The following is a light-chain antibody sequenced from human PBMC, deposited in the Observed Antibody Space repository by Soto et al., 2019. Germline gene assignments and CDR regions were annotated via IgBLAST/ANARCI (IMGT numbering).Light chain of an antibody. Sequence: DIQMTQSPSTLSGSVGDRVTSTCRACQTISSCLAWYQQKPGKAPKILIYKASTLKSGVPSKFSGSGSGTEFTVTISSLQPDDFATYYGQHDNSYSEAFGQGTKVELK. J-gene: IGKJ1*01. CDR3: QHDNSYSEA. V-gene: IGKV1-5*03. CDR1: QTISSC. CDR2: KAS.